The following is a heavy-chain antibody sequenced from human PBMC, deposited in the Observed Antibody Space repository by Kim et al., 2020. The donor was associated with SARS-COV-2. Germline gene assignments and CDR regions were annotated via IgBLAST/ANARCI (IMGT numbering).Heavy chain of an antibody. CDR1: GVSISSSSYY. V-gene: IGHV4-39*06. D-gene: IGHD3-9*01. CDR3: ARAMRGQYYDILAGYYGSDSFVP. CDR2: IYYSGST. J-gene: IGHJ5*02. Sequence: SETLSLTCTVSGVSISSSSYYWGWIRQPPGKGLEWIGSIYYSGSTYYNPSLKSRVTISVDTSKNQFTLKLSSVTAADTAVYYCARAMRGQYYDILAGYYGSDSFVPWDQGTLVTVSS.